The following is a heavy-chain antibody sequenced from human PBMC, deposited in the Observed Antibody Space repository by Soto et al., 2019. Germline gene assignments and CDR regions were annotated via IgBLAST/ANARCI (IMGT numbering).Heavy chain of an antibody. CDR2: IKSKTDGGTT. V-gene: IGHV3-15*01. CDR1: GFTFSNAW. J-gene: IGHJ6*02. D-gene: IGHD3-3*01. Sequence: LRLSCAASGFTFSNAWMSWVRQAPGKGLEWVGRIKSKTDGGTTDYAAPVKGRFTISRDDSKNTLYLQMNSLKTEDTAVYYCTTDPYYDFWSGYPRRGYYYYGMDVWGQGTTVTV. CDR3: TTDPYYDFWSGYPRRGYYYYGMDV.